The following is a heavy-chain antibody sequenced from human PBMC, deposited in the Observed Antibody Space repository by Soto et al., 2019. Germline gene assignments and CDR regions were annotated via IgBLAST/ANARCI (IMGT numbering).Heavy chain of an antibody. J-gene: IGHJ4*02. V-gene: IGHV4-59*01. CDR3: AKEGEHSSGWANFDY. D-gene: IGHD6-19*01. CDR2: IYYSGST. CDR1: GGSISSYD. Sequence: SETLSLTCTVSGGSISSYDWSWIRQPPGKGLEWIGYIYYSGSTNYNPSLKSRVTISVDTSKNQFSLKLSSVTAADTAVYYCAKEGEHSSGWANFDYWGQGTLVTVSS.